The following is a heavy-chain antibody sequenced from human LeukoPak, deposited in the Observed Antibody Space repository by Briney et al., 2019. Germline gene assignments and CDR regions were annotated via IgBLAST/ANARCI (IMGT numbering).Heavy chain of an antibody. CDR2: ISAYNGNT. J-gene: IGHJ4*02. D-gene: IGHD3-10*01. Sequence: ASVKVSCKASGYTFTSYGISWVRQAPGQGLEWMGWISAYNGNTNYAQKLQGRVTMTTDTSTTTAYMELRSLRSDDTAVYYCARARSYYYGSGSPLNRGQGTLVTVSS. CDR1: GYTFTSYG. V-gene: IGHV1-18*01. CDR3: ARARSYYYGSGSPLN.